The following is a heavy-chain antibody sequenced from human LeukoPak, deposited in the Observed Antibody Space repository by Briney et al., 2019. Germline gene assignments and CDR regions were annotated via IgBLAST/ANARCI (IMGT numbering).Heavy chain of an antibody. CDR3: SRDRGGAFDI. D-gene: IGHD3-16*01. J-gene: IGHJ3*02. Sequence: GGSLRHSCAASGFTFSSYWMHWVRQVPGKGLVWVSRINSDGSTATYADSVTGRFTISRDNAKSTLYLQMSSLRAEDTAVYYCSRDRGGAFDIWGQGTMVTVSS. V-gene: IGHV3-74*01. CDR1: GFTFSSYW. CDR2: INSDGSTA.